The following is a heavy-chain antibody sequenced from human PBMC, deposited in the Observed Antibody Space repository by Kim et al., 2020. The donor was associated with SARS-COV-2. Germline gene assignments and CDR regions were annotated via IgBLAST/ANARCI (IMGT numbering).Heavy chain of an antibody. V-gene: IGHV3-53*01. J-gene: IGHJ4*02. Sequence: LSLTCAASGFTVSSNYMSWVRQVPGKGLEWVSVIYSGGSTYYADSVKGRFTISRDNSKNTLYLQMNSLRAEDTAVYYCARVSSSWYNDYWGQGTLVT. CDR2: IYSGGST. D-gene: IGHD6-13*01. CDR3: ARVSSSWYNDY. CDR1: GFTVSSNY.